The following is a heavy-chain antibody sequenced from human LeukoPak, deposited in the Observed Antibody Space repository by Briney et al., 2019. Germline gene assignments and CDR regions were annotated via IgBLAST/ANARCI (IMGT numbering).Heavy chain of an antibody. V-gene: IGHV4-39*07. D-gene: IGHD1-26*01. CDR2: IYSSGST. CDR3: ARKREGATTGIDY. J-gene: IGHJ4*02. Sequence: EPSETLSLTCTVSGVSISSTNSYWGWIHQSPRTGLEWIGNIYSSGSTYYNPSLKSRVTISIDTSENQFSLKLTSVTAADTAVYYCARKREGATTGIDYWGQGTLVTVSS. CDR1: GVSISSTNSY.